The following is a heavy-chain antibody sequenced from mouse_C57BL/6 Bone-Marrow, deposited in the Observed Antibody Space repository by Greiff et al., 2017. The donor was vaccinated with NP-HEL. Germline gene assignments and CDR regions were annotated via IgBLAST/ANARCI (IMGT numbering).Heavy chain of an antibody. CDR3: ARGNYYGNYYAMDY. J-gene: IGHJ4*01. CDR1: GFTFSDYY. D-gene: IGHD2-1*01. Sequence: EVQRVESEGGLVQPGSSMKLSCTASGFTFSDYYMAWVRQVSEKGLEWVANINYDGSSTYYLDSLKSRFIISRDNAKNILYLQMSSLKSEDTATYYCARGNYYGNYYAMDYWGQGTSVTVSS. CDR2: INYDGSST. V-gene: IGHV5-16*01.